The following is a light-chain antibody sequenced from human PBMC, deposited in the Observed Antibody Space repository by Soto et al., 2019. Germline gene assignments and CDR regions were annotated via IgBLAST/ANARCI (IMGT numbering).Light chain of an antibody. J-gene: IGKJ4*01. Sequence: EVVLTQSPATLSLSPGERATLSCRASQSVSSYLAWYQQKPGQAPRLLIYDASNRAAGIPARFSGSGSGTDFTLTITSLEPEDFAVYYCQQRNNWVTFGGGTRVEIK. V-gene: IGKV3-11*01. CDR2: DAS. CDR1: QSVSSY. CDR3: QQRNNWVT.